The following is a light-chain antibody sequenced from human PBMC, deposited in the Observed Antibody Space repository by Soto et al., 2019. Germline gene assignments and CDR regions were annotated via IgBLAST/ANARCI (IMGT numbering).Light chain of an antibody. Sequence: EKVMTQSPATLSVSPGERATLSCRASQSVSSDLAWYQQKPGQAPRLLIYGASTRATGIPARFSGSGSGTEFTLIISSLQSEDFAVYFCQQYNNWPPITFGQGTRLEIK. V-gene: IGKV3-15*01. J-gene: IGKJ5*01. CDR3: QQYNNWPPIT. CDR2: GAS. CDR1: QSVSSD.